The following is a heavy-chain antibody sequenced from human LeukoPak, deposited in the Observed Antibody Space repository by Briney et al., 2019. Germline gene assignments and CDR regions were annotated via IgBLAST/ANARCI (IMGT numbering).Heavy chain of an antibody. D-gene: IGHD5-12*01. V-gene: IGHV1-18*01. J-gene: IGHJ4*02. Sequence: GASVKVSCKASGYTFTSYGISWVRQAPGQGLEWMGWISAYNGNTNYAQKLQGRVTMTTDTSTSTAYMELRSLGSDDTAVYYCARDSYSGYDLGSDYWGQGTLVTVSS. CDR1: GYTFTSYG. CDR2: ISAYNGNT. CDR3: ARDSYSGYDLGSDY.